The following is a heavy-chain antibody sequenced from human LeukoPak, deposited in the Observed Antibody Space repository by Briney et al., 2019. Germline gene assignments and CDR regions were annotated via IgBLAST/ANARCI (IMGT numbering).Heavy chain of an antibody. CDR3: ARGGVGATTRWFDP. V-gene: IGHV3-21*01. CDR1: GFTFSSYS. J-gene: IGHJ5*02. Sequence: GGSLRLSCAASGFTFSSYSVNWVRQAPGKGLEWVSSISSSSSYIYYADSVKGRFTISRDNAKTSLYLQMNRLRAEDTAVYYCARGGVGATTRWFDPWGQGTLVTVSS. CDR2: ISSSSSYI. D-gene: IGHD1-26*01.